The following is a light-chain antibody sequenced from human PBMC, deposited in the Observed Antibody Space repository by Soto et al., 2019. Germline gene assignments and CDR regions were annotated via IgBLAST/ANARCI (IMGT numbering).Light chain of an antibody. CDR3: QKYDSTPGFT. V-gene: IGKV3-20*01. CDR1: QSFHTNY. CDR2: AAS. J-gene: IGKJ4*02. Sequence: EIVLTQSPGTLSLSPGERATLSCRASQSFHTNYLAWYQQRPGQAPRLLIYAASRRASGIPDRFSGSGSGTDFTLTISRLELEDSAIYFCQKYDSTPGFTFGGGTKIEIK.